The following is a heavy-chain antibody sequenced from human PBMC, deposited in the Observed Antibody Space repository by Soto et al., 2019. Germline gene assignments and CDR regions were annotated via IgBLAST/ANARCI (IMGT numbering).Heavy chain of an antibody. J-gene: IGHJ6*03. V-gene: IGHV4-59*01. CDR1: GGSISSYD. D-gene: IGHD5-12*01. CDR3: ARRTSGYDYGYYYYMDV. CDR2: IYYSGST. Sequence: SETLSLTCTVSGGSISSYDWSWIRQPPGKGLEWIGYIYYSGSTNYNPSLKSRVTISVDTSKNQFSLKLSSVTAADTAVYYCARRTSGYDYGYYYYMDVWGKGTTVTVSS.